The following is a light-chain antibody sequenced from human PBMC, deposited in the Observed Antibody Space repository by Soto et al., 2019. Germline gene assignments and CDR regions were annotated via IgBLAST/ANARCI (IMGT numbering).Light chain of an antibody. CDR1: SSDVGGYNY. J-gene: IGLJ1*01. CDR2: EVS. V-gene: IGLV2-14*01. Sequence: QSALTQPASVSGSPGQSITISCPGTSSDVGGYNYVSWYQQHPGKAPKLMIYEVSDRPSGVSNRFSGSKSGNTASLTISGLQAEDEADYYCSSYTITSTDVFGTGTKGTV. CDR3: SSYTITSTDV.